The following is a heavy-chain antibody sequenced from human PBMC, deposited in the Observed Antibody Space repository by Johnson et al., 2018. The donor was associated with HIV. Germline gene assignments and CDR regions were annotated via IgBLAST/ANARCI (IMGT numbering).Heavy chain of an antibody. J-gene: IGHJ3*02. CDR2: ISYDGRNK. V-gene: IGHV3-30*04. CDR3: ARAPEVRGVDAFDI. D-gene: IGHD3-10*01. Sequence: QVQLVESGGGVVQPERSLRLSCSASAFTFSRHAMHWVRQAPGQGPEWVACISYDGRNKYYADSVKGRFTISRDNAKNSLYLQMNILRAEDTAVYYCARAPEVRGVDAFDIWGQGTMVTVSS. CDR1: AFTFSRHA.